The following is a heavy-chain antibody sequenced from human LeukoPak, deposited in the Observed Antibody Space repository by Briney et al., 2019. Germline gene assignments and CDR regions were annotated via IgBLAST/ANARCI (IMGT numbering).Heavy chain of an antibody. D-gene: IGHD1-1*01. Sequence: SQTLSLTCTVSGGSISSGGYYWSWIRQPPGKGLEWIGYIYHSGSTYYNPSLKSRVTISVDTSKNQFSLKLSSVTAADTAVYYCARDGGTAMYYFDYWGQGTLVTVSS. V-gene: IGHV4-30-2*01. CDR1: GGSISSGGYY. CDR3: ARDGGTAMYYFDY. CDR2: IYHSGST. J-gene: IGHJ4*02.